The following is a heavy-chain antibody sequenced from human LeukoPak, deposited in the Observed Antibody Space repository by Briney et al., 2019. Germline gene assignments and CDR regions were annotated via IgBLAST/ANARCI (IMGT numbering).Heavy chain of an antibody. Sequence: PSETLSLTCIVSSGSINNHYWSWIRQPPGKGLEWIGYIYDSWNTNYNPSLQSRVTISMDASRNQFSLNLTSVTAADTAVYYCARDQMGYGLDYWGQGTLVTVSS. CDR1: SGSINNHY. D-gene: IGHD5-18*01. J-gene: IGHJ4*02. CDR3: ARDQMGYGLDY. V-gene: IGHV4-59*11. CDR2: IYDSWNT.